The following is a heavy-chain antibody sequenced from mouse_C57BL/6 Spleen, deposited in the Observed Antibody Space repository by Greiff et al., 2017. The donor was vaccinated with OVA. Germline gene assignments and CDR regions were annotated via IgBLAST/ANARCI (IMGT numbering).Heavy chain of an antibody. CDR1: GYTFTSYD. V-gene: IGHV1-85*01. CDR2: IYPRDGST. D-gene: IGHD1-1*01. CDR3: AREGYYYGSSPYWYFDV. J-gene: IGHJ1*03. Sequence: QVQLQQSGPELVKPGASVKLSCKASGYTFTSYDINWVKQRPGQGLEWIGWIYPRDGSTKYNEKFKGKATLTVDTSSSTAYMELHSLTSEDSAVYFCAREGYYYGSSPYWYFDVWGTGTTVTVSS.